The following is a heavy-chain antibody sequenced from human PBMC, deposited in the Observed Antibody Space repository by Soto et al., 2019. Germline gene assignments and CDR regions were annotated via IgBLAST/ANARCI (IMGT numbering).Heavy chain of an antibody. J-gene: IGHJ6*02. CDR2: INHSGST. CDR1: GGSFSGYY. V-gene: IGHV4-34*01. Sequence: QVQLQQWGAGLLKPSETLSLTCAVYGGSFSGYYWSWIRQPPRKGLEWIGEINHSGSTNYNPSLESRVTISVVTCKDEFSLRLSAVTAADTAVYYCASRGGSPHYYYGMDVWGQGTTVTVSS. CDR3: ASRGGSPHYYYGMDV. D-gene: IGHD5-12*01.